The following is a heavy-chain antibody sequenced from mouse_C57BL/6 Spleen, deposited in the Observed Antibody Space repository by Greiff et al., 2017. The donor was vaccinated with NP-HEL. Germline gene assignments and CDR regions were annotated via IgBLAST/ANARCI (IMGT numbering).Heavy chain of an antibody. CDR2: LSPSVGST. D-gene: IGHD2-4*01. Sequence: QVQLQQSGPELVKPGASVKLSCKASGYTFTSYDLTWVKQRPGQGLELIGWLSPSVGSTKYNEKFKGKATLTVDPSSSTAYMELHSLTSEDSAVYFCEREGTYYEYDGFAYGGQGTLVTVSA. V-gene: IGHV1-85*01. J-gene: IGHJ3*01. CDR1: GYTFTSYD. CDR3: EREGTYYEYDGFAY.